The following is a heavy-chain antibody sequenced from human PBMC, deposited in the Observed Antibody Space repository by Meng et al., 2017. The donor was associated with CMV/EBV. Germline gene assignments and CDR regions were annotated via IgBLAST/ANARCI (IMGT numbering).Heavy chain of an antibody. CDR2: ISSISSYI. CDR3: AAPRWLQSRPSRFYYGMDV. V-gene: IGHV3-21*01. D-gene: IGHD5-24*01. Sequence: GESLKISCAASGFTFSSYSMNWVRPAPGKGLEWGSSISSISSYIYYADSVKGRFTISRDNAKNSLYLPMNSLRAEDTAVYYCAAPRWLQSRPSRFYYGMDVWGQGTTVTVSS. CDR1: GFTFSSYS. J-gene: IGHJ6*02.